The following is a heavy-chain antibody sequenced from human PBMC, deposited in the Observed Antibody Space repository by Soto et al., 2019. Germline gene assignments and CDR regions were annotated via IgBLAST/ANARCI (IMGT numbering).Heavy chain of an antibody. CDR2: ISDDGSNI. Sequence: QVQLVESGGGVVQPGRSLRLSCAASGFTFSRHGMHWVRQAPGKGLEWVVVISDDGSNIYYADSVKGRFTSSRDNSKNTLSLHMNSLRAEDTAVYYCAKDYAGTGTLDYWGQGTLVTVSS. CDR3: AKDYAGTGTLDY. V-gene: IGHV3-30*18. CDR1: GFTFSRHG. D-gene: IGHD1-1*01. J-gene: IGHJ4*02.